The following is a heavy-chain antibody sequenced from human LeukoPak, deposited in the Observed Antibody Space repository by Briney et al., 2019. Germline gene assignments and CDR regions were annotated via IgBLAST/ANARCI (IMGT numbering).Heavy chain of an antibody. CDR3: ARHRNLSGYLFFDY. V-gene: IGHV4-39*01. J-gene: IGHJ4*02. CDR1: YGSINSYY. Sequence: SETLSLTCSVSYGSINSYYWGWIRQPPGKGLEWIATVSYSGSTYYNPSLKSRVTISVDTSKNQFTLKLSSVTAADTAVYYCARHRNLSGYLFFDYWGQGTLVTVSS. D-gene: IGHD3-3*01. CDR2: VSYSGST.